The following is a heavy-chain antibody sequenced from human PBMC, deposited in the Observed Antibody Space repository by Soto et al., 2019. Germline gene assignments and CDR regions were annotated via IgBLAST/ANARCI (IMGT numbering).Heavy chain of an antibody. CDR3: ASREERQFDP. CDR2: INHSGST. V-gene: IGHV4-34*01. J-gene: IGHJ5*02. Sequence: PSETLSLTCAVYGGSFSGYYGSWIRQPPGKGLEWIGEINHSGSTNYNPSLKSRVTISVDTSKNQFSLKLSSVTAADTAVYYCASREERQFDPWGQGTLVTVSS. CDR1: GGSFSGYY. D-gene: IGHD6-25*01.